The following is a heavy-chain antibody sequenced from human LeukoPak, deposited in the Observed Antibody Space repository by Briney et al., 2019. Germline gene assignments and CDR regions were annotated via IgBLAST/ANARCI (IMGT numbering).Heavy chain of an antibody. V-gene: IGHV2-5*02. CDR1: GFSLSTRGGG. CDR3: AHGTSSSWLDY. Sequence: SGPTLFHPPPPLTLTSTFFGFSLSTRGGGGGWVRQPPVKALEWLALIYWDDDKRYSPSLKSRLTITKDTSKNQVVLTMTNMDPVDTATYYCAHGTSSSWLDYWGQGTLVTVSS. J-gene: IGHJ4*02. CDR2: IYWDDDK. D-gene: IGHD6-13*01.